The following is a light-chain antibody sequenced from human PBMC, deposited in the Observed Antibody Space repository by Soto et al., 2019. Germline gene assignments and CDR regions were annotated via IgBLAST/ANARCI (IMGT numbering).Light chain of an antibody. CDR2: DNN. CDR3: QSYDSSLSGYV. CDR1: SSNIGAGFD. V-gene: IGLV1-40*01. J-gene: IGLJ1*01. Sequence: VLTQPPSVSGAPGQRVTISCTGRSSNIGAGFDVHWYQQLPGTAPKLLIYDNNNRPSGVPDRFSGSKSGTSASLAITGLQAENEADYYCQSYDSSLSGYVFGTGTRSPS.